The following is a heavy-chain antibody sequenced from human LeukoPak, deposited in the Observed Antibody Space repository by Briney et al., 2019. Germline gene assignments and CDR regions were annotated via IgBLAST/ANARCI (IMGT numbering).Heavy chain of an antibody. CDR1: EFTFSDYY. Sequence: PGGSLRLSCAASEFTFSDYYMSWIRQAPGKGLEWVSYISSSGSTIYYAASVKGRFTISRDNAKNSLYLQMNSLRAEDTAVYYCARDSLPYYYDSSGFDYWGQGTLVTVSS. D-gene: IGHD3-22*01. CDR2: ISSSGSTI. J-gene: IGHJ4*02. V-gene: IGHV3-11*01. CDR3: ARDSLPYYYDSSGFDY.